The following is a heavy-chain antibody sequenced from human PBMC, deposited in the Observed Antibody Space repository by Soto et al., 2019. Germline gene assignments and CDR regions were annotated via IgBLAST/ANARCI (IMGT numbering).Heavy chain of an antibody. Sequence: QVQLVQSGAEVKKPGSSVKVSCKASGGTFSSYAISWVRQAPGQGLEWMGGIIPIFCTANYAQKFQGRVTITADESTSTAYMELSSLRSEDTAVYYCAREGCSGGSCPAPYYYGMDVWGQGTTVTVSS. CDR2: IIPIFCTA. CDR1: GGTFSSYA. D-gene: IGHD2-15*01. CDR3: AREGCSGGSCPAPYYYGMDV. V-gene: IGHV1-69*12. J-gene: IGHJ6*02.